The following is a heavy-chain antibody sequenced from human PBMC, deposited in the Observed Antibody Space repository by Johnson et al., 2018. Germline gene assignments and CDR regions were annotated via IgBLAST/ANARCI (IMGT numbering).Heavy chain of an antibody. J-gene: IGHJ3*02. D-gene: IGHD4-17*01. Sequence: VQLVQSGGGLVQPGRSLRLSCAASGFTFDDYAMHWVRQAPGKGLEWVSGISWNSGSIGYADSVKGRFTISRDNAKNSLYLQMNSLRAEDPAWYYCAKGLTCGGVTTGDDAFDIWGQGTMVTVSS. CDR3: AKGLTCGGVTTGDDAFDI. V-gene: IGHV3-9*01. CDR2: ISWNSGSI. CDR1: GFTFDDYA.